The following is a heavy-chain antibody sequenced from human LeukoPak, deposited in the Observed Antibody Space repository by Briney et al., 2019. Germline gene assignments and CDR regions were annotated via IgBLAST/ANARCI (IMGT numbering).Heavy chain of an antibody. J-gene: IGHJ6*03. V-gene: IGHV4-39*01. CDR2: IYYSGST. CDR3: ARLGYDFWSGYYDYMDV. Sequence: PSETLSLTCTVSGGSISSSSYYWGWIRQPPGKGLEWIGSIYYSGSTYYNPSLKSRVTISVDTSKNQFSLKLSSVTAADTAVYYCARLGYDFWSGYYDYMDVWGKGTTVTVSS. CDR1: GGSISSSSYY. D-gene: IGHD3-3*01.